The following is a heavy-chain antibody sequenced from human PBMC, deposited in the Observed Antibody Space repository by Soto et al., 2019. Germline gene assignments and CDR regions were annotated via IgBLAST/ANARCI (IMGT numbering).Heavy chain of an antibody. J-gene: IGHJ4*02. D-gene: IGHD6-13*01. Sequence: PSETLSLTCAVSGGSISSGGYSWSWIRQPPGKGLEWIGYIYHSGSTYYNPSLKSRVTISVDRSKNQFSLKLSSVTAADTAVYYCARAQRLRTGIAAAGYYFDYWGQGALVTVSS. CDR2: IYHSGST. V-gene: IGHV4-30-2*01. CDR1: GGSISSGGYS. CDR3: ARAQRLRTGIAAAGYYFDY.